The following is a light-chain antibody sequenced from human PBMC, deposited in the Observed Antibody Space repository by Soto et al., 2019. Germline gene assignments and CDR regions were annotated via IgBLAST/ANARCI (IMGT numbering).Light chain of an antibody. V-gene: IGKV1-5*01. CDR1: QSINAW. J-gene: IGKJ1*01. CDR2: DVS. CDR3: QQYHRYST. Sequence: IQMTQAPSTLSASFGDRVTITCRASQSINAWLAWYQQKPGKAPKLLIYDVSTLDSGVPSRFSGSASGTEFTLTISNLESDYFATYYCQQYHRYSTFGQGTKVDI.